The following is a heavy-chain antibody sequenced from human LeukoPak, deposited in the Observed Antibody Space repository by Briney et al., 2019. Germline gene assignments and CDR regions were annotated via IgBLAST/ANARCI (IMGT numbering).Heavy chain of an antibody. V-gene: IGHV4-34*01. D-gene: IGHD3-9*01. CDR3: ASSRYYDILTDYWVYYFDY. J-gene: IGHJ4*02. CDR1: GGSFSGYY. Sequence: PSETLSLTCAVYGGSFSGYYWGWIRQPPGKGLEWIGEINNSGSTNYNPSLKSRVTISVDTSKNQFSLKLSSVTAADTAVYYCASSRYYDILTDYWVYYFDYWGQGALVTVSS. CDR2: INNSGST.